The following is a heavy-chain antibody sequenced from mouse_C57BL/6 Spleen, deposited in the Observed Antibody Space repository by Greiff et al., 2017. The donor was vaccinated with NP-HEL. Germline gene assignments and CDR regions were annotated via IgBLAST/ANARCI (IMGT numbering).Heavy chain of an antibody. V-gene: IGHV1-26*01. Sequence: EVQLQQSGPELVKPGASVKISCKASGYTFTDYYMNWVKQSHGKSLEWIGDINPNNGGTSYNQKFKGKATLTVDKSSSTAYMELRSLTSEDSAVYYCARRSGYDVGCFDYWGQGTTLTVSS. CDR3: ARRSGYDVGCFDY. CDR1: GYTFTDYY. CDR2: INPNNGGT. D-gene: IGHD2-2*01. J-gene: IGHJ2*01.